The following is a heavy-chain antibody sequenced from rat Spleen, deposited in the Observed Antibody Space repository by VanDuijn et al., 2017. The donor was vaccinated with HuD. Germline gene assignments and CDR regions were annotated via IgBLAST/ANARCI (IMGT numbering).Heavy chain of an antibody. CDR3: ARHLIPGYFDY. CDR2: IIYDDSRT. V-gene: IGHV5S10*01. CDR1: GFTFSDYN. D-gene: IGHD1-4*01. Sequence: EVQLVESGGGLVQPERSLKLSCAASGFTFSDYNMAWVRQAPKKGLEWVATIIYDDSRTYYRDSVKGRFTISRDNAKNTLYLQMDSLRSEDTATYYCARHLIPGYFDYWGQGVMVTVSS. J-gene: IGHJ2*01.